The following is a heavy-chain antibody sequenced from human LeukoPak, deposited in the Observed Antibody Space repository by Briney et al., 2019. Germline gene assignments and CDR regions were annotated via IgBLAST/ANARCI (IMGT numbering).Heavy chain of an antibody. J-gene: IGHJ5*02. CDR3: ARLVAMVNNWFDP. V-gene: IGHV5-51*01. D-gene: IGHD5-18*01. CDR2: IYPGDSDT. Sequence: GEPLKISCKGSGYSFTSYWIGWVRQMPGKGLEWMGIIYPGDSDTRYSPSFQGQVTISTDRSISTAYLQWSSLKASDTAMYYCARLVAMVNNWFDPWGQGTLVTVSS. CDR1: GYSFTSYW.